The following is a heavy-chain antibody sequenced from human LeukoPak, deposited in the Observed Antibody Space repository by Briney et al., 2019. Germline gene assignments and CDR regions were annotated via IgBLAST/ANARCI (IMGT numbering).Heavy chain of an antibody. V-gene: IGHV3-9*03. CDR3: AKDSDGSGSYFDY. J-gene: IGHJ4*02. CDR2: ISWNSGSI. D-gene: IGHD3-10*01. CDR1: GFTFDDYA. Sequence: GGSLRLSCATSGFTFDDYAMHWVRQAPGKGLEWVSGISWNSGSIGYADSVKGRFTISRDNAKNSLYLQMNSLRAEDMALYYCAKDSDGSGSYFDYWGQGTVVTVSS.